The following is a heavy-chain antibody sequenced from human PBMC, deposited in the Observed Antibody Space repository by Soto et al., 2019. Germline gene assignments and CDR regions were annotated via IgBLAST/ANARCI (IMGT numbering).Heavy chain of an antibody. CDR2: ISYDGSNK. Sequence: GGSLRLSCAASGFTFSSYGMHWVRQAPGKGLEWVAVISYDGSNKYYADSVKGRFTISRDNSKNTLYLQMNSLRAEDTAVYYCAKLLRPGGVVKPGSVYYYYYGMDVWGQGTTVTVSS. J-gene: IGHJ6*02. CDR3: AKLLRPGGVVKPGSVYYYYYGMDV. V-gene: IGHV3-30*18. D-gene: IGHD3-3*01. CDR1: GFTFSSYG.